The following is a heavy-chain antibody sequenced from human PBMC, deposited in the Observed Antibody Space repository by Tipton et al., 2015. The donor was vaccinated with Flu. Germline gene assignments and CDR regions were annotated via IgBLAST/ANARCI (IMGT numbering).Heavy chain of an antibody. J-gene: IGHJ4*02. CDR1: GGSFSDYY. V-gene: IGHV4-34*01. Sequence: TLSLTCAVYGGSFSDYYWTWIRQPPGKGLEWIGDINHSGSTNYSPSLKSRVTMSVDTSKNQFSLKLFAVTAADTAVYFCARGGTLTDFDYWGQGTLVTLSS. CDR3: ARGGTLTDFDY. D-gene: IGHD2-8*01. CDR2: INHSGST.